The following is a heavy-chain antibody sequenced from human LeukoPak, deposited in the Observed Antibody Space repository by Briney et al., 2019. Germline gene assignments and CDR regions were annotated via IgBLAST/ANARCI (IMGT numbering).Heavy chain of an antibody. D-gene: IGHD4-17*01. Sequence: ASVKVSCKASGGTFSSYTISWVRQAPGQGLEWMGRIIPILGIANYAQKFQGRVTITADKSTSTAYMELSSLRSEDTAVYYCARDRHGDYSNWFDPWGQGTLVTVSS. CDR2: IIPILGIA. V-gene: IGHV1-69*04. CDR3: ARDRHGDYSNWFDP. CDR1: GGTFSSYT. J-gene: IGHJ5*02.